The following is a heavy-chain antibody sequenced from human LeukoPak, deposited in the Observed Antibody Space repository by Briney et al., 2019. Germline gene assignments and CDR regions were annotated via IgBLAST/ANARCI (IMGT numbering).Heavy chain of an antibody. Sequence: PSETLSLTCTVSGGSISSSNYYWGWIRQPPGKGLEWIGTIYYSGGTYYNPSLKSRVTISVDTSKNQFSLKLSSVTAADTAVYYCARTTEAHSWRTRYYDYYMDVWGKGTTVTVSS. CDR2: IYYSGGT. CDR1: GGSISSSNYY. J-gene: IGHJ6*03. CDR3: ARTTEAHSWRTRYYDYYMDV. D-gene: IGHD6-13*01. V-gene: IGHV4-39*07.